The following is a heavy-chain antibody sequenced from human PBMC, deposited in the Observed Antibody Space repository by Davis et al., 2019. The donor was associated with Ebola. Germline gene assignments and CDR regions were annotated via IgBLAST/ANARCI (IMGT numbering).Heavy chain of an antibody. D-gene: IGHD2-2*01. Sequence: SETLSLTCAVSGGSISSGGYSWSWIRQPPGKGLEWIGYIYHSGSTYYNPSLKSRVTTSVDRSKNQFSLKLSSVTAADTAVYYCAREGVYCSSTSCPYWYFDLWGRGTLVTVSS. V-gene: IGHV4-30-2*01. CDR1: GGSISSGGYS. J-gene: IGHJ2*01. CDR3: AREGVYCSSTSCPYWYFDL. CDR2: IYHSGST.